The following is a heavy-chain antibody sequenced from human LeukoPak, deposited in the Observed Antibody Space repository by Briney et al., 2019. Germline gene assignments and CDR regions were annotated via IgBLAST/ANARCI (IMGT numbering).Heavy chain of an antibody. D-gene: IGHD6-19*01. Sequence: GASVTVSCKASGYTFTGYYMHWVRQAPGQGLEWMGWINPNSGGTNYAQKFQGRVTMTRDTSISTAYMELSRLRSDDTAVYYCARTARRAVAVPPALFYWGQGTLVTVSS. CDR1: GYTFTGYY. J-gene: IGHJ4*02. CDR2: INPNSGGT. V-gene: IGHV1-2*02. CDR3: ARTARRAVAVPPALFY.